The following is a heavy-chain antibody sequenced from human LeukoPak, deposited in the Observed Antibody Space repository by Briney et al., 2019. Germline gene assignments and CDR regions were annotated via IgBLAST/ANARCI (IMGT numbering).Heavy chain of an antibody. D-gene: IGHD3-22*01. CDR2: INPNSGGT. CDR3: ARGGYYDSSGYSNPSY. Sequence: ASVKVSCKASGYTFTGYYMHWVRQAPGQGLEWVGWINPNSGGTNYAQKFQGRVTMTRDTSISTAYMELSRLRSDDTAVYYCARGGYYDSSGYSNPSYWGQGTLVTVSS. J-gene: IGHJ4*02. CDR1: GYTFTGYY. V-gene: IGHV1-2*02.